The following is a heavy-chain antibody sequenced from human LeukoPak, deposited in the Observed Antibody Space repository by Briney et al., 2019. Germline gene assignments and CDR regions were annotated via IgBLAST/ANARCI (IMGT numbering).Heavy chain of an antibody. CDR1: GGSISSYY. J-gene: IGHJ4*02. V-gene: IGHV4-38-2*02. D-gene: IGHD6-13*01. Sequence: SETLSLTCTVSGGSISSYYWGWIRQPPGKGLEWIGSIYHSGSTYYNPSLKSRVTISVDTSKNQFSLKLSSVTAADTAVYYCARRSSWYFDYWGQGTLVTVSS. CDR2: IYHSGST. CDR3: ARRSSWYFDY.